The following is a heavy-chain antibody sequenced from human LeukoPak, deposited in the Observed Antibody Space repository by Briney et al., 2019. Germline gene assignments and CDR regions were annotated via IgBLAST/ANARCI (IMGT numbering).Heavy chain of an antibody. CDR2: INQDGTEK. J-gene: IGHJ4*02. V-gene: IGHV3-7*04. CDR1: GLTFSIYW. CDR3: ARGSNWAFDY. D-gene: IGHD7-27*01. Sequence: GGSLRLSCAACGLTFSIYWMTWVRQAPGKGLEWVANINQDGTEKNYVDSVKGRLTISRDNAKNSLYLQMNSLRAEDTAVYYCARGSNWAFDYWGQGTLVTASS.